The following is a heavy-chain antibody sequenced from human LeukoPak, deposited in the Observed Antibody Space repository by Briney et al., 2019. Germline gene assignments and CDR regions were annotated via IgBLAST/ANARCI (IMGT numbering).Heavy chain of an antibody. D-gene: IGHD4-11*01. V-gene: IGHV3-23*01. J-gene: IGHJ6*02. Sequence: GGSLRPSCAASGFXFGNYAMNWVRQAPGKGLDWVSAISAGGVGTYYADSVKGRFTISRDNSKNTLYLQMNSLRAEDTAVYYCAKGMTTHYYFAMDVWGQGTTVTVSS. CDR2: ISAGGVGT. CDR1: GFXFGNYA. CDR3: AKGMTTHYYFAMDV.